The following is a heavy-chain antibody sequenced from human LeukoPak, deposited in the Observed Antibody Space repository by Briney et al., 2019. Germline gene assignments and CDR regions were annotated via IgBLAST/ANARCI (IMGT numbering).Heavy chain of an antibody. D-gene: IGHD3-10*01. CDR1: GFTFSDYY. Sequence: PGGSLRLSCAASGFTFSDYYMSWIRQAPGKGLEWVSYISSSGSTKYYADSVKGRFTISRDNSKNTLYLQMNSLRAEDTAVYYCAKHYYGSGSSVYFDYWGQGTLVTVSS. V-gene: IGHV3-23*05. CDR3: AKHYYGSGSSVYFDY. CDR2: ISSSGSTK. J-gene: IGHJ4*02.